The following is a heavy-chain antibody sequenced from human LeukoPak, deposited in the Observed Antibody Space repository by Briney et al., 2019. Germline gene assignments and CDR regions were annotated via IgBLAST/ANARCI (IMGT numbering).Heavy chain of an antibody. CDR3: ARQQPELDY. J-gene: IGHJ4*02. CDR1: GGSISSSSYY. Sequence: PSETLSLTCTVSGGSISSSSYYWGWIRQPPGKGLEWIGSSYHSGNTYYNPSLKSRLTISVDTYKTQFSLKLSSVAAADTAVYYCARQQPELDYWGQGTLVTVSS. V-gene: IGHV4-39*01. D-gene: IGHD1-14*01. CDR2: SYHSGNT.